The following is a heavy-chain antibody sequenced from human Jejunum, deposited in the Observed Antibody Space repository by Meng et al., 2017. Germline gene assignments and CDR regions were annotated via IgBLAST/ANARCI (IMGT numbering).Heavy chain of an antibody. CDR2: IFYSDSG. J-gene: IGHJ6*02. D-gene: IGHD5/OR15-5a*01. CDR1: GGSITSYY. V-gene: IGHV4-4*07. CDR3: AGDTVSIKYIPGQPTTYFYYGANV. Sequence: SETLSLTCSVSGGSITSYYWNWIRQPAGKGLEWIGRIFYSDSGSYNPSLKSRVTMSVDTSKNHFSLMLTSVTAADTAVYYCAGDTVSIKYIPGQPTTYFYYGANVWGRGTTVTVSS.